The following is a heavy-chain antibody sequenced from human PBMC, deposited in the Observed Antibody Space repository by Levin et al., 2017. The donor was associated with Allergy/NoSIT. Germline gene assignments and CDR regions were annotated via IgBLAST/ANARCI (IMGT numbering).Heavy chain of an antibody. CDR2: ISSSSSYI. CDR1: GFTFSSYS. CDR3: ASIVAMEIPY. Sequence: GESLKISCAASGFTFSSYSMNWVRQAPGKGLEWVSSISSSSSYIYYADSVKGRFTISRDNAKNSLYLQMNSLRAEDTAVYYCASIVAMEIPYWGQGTLVTVSS. J-gene: IGHJ4*02. V-gene: IGHV3-21*01. D-gene: IGHD5-12*01.